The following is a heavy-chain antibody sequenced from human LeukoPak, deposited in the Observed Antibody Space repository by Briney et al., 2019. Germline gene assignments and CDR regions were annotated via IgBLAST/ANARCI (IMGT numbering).Heavy chain of an antibody. CDR1: GFTFGDYA. V-gene: IGHV3-49*04. Sequence: GASLRLSCTAAGFTFGDYAMSWVRQAPGKGLEWVGFIRSKTYGGTTEYAASVKGRFTISRDDSKSIAYLQMNSLKSEDTAVYYCTRSYYDTLTGYFLLHYWAQGTLVTVSS. CDR3: TRSYYDTLTGYFLLHY. D-gene: IGHD3-9*01. CDR2: IRSKTYGGTT. J-gene: IGHJ4*02.